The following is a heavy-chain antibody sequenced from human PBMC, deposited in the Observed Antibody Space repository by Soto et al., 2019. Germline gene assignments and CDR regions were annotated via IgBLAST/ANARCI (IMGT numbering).Heavy chain of an antibody. J-gene: IGHJ6*03. CDR1: GGSFSGYY. CDR2: INHSGST. V-gene: IGHV4-34*01. D-gene: IGHD6-13*01. Sequence: PSETLSLTCAVYGGSFSGYYWSWIRQPPGKGLEWIGEINHSGSTNYNPSLKSRVTMSVDTSKNQFSLKLSSVTAADTAVYYCARGRNSAGRNYYYYYMDVWGKGTTVTVSS. CDR3: ARGRNSAGRNYYYYYMDV.